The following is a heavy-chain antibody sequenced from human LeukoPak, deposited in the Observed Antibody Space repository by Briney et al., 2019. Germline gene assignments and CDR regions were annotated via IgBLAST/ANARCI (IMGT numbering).Heavy chain of an antibody. CDR1: GFTFSSYG. Sequence: GGSLRLSCGASGFTFSSYGMHWVRQAPGKGLEWVALISFDGSNQYYADSVKGRFTISRDNSKNTLYLQMNSLRAEDTAVYYCAKPPEVGATVGYFDYWGQGTLVTVSS. D-gene: IGHD1-26*01. J-gene: IGHJ4*02. CDR2: ISFDGSNQ. CDR3: AKPPEVGATVGYFDY. V-gene: IGHV3-30*18.